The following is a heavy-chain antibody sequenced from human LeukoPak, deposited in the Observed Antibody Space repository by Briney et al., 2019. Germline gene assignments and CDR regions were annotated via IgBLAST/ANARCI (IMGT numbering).Heavy chain of an antibody. J-gene: IGHJ4*02. CDR3: ARALGEWLTLYYFDY. Sequence: GGSLRLSCAASGFTFSSYSMNWVRQAPGKGLEGVSSISSSSSDRYYADPVKGRFTSSRDNAKNSLYLQMNSLRAEDTAVYYCARALGEWLTLYYFDYWGQGTLVTVSS. CDR2: ISSSSSDR. V-gene: IGHV3-21*01. D-gene: IGHD6-19*01. CDR1: GFTFSSYS.